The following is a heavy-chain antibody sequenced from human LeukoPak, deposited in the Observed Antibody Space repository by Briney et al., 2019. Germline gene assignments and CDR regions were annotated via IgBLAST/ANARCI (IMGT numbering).Heavy chain of an antibody. CDR2: IIPILGIA. V-gene: IGHV1-69*04. J-gene: IGHJ6*02. Sequence: ASVKVSCKASGYTFTSYAISWVRQAPGQGLEWMGRIIPILGIANYAQKFQGRVTITADKSTSTAYMELSSLRSEDTAVYYCARGVPAAMHSYYYGMDVWGQGTTVTVSS. D-gene: IGHD2-2*01. CDR3: ARGVPAAMHSYYYGMDV. CDR1: GYTFTSYA.